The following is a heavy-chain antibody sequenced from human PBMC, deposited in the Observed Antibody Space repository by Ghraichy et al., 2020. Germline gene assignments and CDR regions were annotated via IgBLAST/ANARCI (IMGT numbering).Heavy chain of an antibody. D-gene: IGHD3-10*01. CDR3: AREIRDYYGSGSYYDHDAFDI. V-gene: IGHV3-53*01. CDR1: GFTVSSNY. CDR2: IYSGGST. J-gene: IGHJ3*02. Sequence: GGSLRLSCAASGFTVSSNYMSWVRQAPGKGLEWVSVIYSGGSTYYADSVKGRFTISRDNSKNTLYLHMNSLRAEDTAVYYCAREIRDYYGSGSYYDHDAFDIWGQGTMVTVSS.